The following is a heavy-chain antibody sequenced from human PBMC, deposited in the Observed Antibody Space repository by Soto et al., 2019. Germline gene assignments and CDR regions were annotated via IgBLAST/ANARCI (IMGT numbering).Heavy chain of an antibody. CDR3: ARDRGDYGDYPGLYFDY. J-gene: IGHJ4*02. CDR2: VFHSGST. Sequence: PSETLSLTCTVSGGSISSYYWSWIRQPPGKGLEWIGEVFHSGSTNYNPSLKSRVTISVDTSKNQFSLKLSSVTAADTAVYYCARDRGDYGDYPGLYFDYWGQGTLVTVSS. V-gene: IGHV4-59*01. CDR1: GGSISSYY. D-gene: IGHD4-17*01.